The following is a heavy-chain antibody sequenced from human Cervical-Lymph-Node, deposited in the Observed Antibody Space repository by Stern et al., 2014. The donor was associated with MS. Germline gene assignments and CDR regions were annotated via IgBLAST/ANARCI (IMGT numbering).Heavy chain of an antibody. J-gene: IGHJ6*02. CDR1: GYTFTCYY. CDR3: ARVAPALGYGMDV. V-gene: IGHV1-2*04. Sequence: QVQLMQSGAEVKKAGASVKVSCKASGYTFTCYYIHWVRQAPGQGLEWMGWINPSSGGTGYSQKFQGWVTMTRDTSISTVYMELNRLRSDETAVYYCARVAPALGYGMDVWGQGTTVIVSS. CDR2: INPSSGGT.